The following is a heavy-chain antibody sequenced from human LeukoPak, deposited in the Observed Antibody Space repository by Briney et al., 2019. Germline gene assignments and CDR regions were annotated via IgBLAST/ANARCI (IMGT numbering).Heavy chain of an antibody. CDR1: GFAFSFFA. Sequence: GGSLRLSCEASGFAFSFFAMSWLRQAPGKGLEWVSTINANSGTRSYAASVRGRFTISRDNSKNTLYLQLNTLRADDTAVYYCAKPISGGLAVTADWFAPWGQGTLAVVSS. J-gene: IGHJ5*01. D-gene: IGHD6-19*01. V-gene: IGHV3-23*01. CDR2: INANSGTR. CDR3: AKPISGGLAVTADWFAP.